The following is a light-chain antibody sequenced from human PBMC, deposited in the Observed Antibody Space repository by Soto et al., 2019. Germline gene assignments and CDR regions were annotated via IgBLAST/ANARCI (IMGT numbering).Light chain of an antibody. V-gene: IGLV1-44*01. Sequence: QSVLTQPPSASGTPGQRVTISCSGSSSNIGSNTVNWYQQLPKTAPKLLIYSNDQRPSGVPDRFSGSKSGTSASLAISGLQSEDEADYYYAVWDDSLNGPVFGGGTKLTVL. CDR3: AVWDDSLNGPV. J-gene: IGLJ2*01. CDR1: SSNIGSNT. CDR2: SND.